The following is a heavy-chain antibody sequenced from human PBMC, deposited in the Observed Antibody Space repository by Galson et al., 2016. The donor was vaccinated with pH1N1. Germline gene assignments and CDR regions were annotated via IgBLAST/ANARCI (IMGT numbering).Heavy chain of an antibody. CDR3: ARDRHYGDDRAFDH. CDR2: IIPILGMT. CDR1: GYTFTSYG. J-gene: IGHJ4*02. Sequence: SVKVSCKASGYTFTSYGISWVRQAPGQGLEWMGRIIPILGMTNYAQRFHGRVTITADTSTYTAYMELSSLRSDDTAMYYCARDRHYGDDRAFDHWGRGTLVTVSS. D-gene: IGHD5-12*01. V-gene: IGHV1-69*04.